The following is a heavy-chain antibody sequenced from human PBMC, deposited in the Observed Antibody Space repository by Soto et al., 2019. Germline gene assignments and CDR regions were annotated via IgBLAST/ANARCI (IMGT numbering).Heavy chain of an antibody. J-gene: IGHJ4*02. V-gene: IGHV3-48*03. Sequence: GGALRLSCAASGFTFRSYEISWVRQAPGKGLEWVSYINSSGSTVYYADSVKGRFNSPRDNAKNSLYLQMNALPAAATAVYYSASNYYGGNSCGRGTLVTVSS. CDR2: INSSGSTV. CDR3: ASNYYGGNS. D-gene: IGHD4-17*01. CDR1: GFTFRSYE.